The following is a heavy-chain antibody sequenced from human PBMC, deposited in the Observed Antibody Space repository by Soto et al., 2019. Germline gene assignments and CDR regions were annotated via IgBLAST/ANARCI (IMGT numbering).Heavy chain of an antibody. J-gene: IGHJ4*02. CDR2: IRGVDGST. Sequence: GGSLRLSCAASGFIFSTFDMTWVRQAPGKGLEWVSLIRGVDGSTHYADSVKGRFTISKDSSKNILYLQMNSLRAEDTAVYYCARDYLVVPHRVIDYWGQGTLVTVSS. D-gene: IGHD2-2*01. CDR1: GFIFSTFD. CDR3: ARDYLVVPHRVIDY. V-gene: IGHV3-23*01.